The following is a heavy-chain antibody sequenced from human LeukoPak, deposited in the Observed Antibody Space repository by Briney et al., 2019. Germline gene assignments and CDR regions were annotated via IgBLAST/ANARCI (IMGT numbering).Heavy chain of an antibody. D-gene: IGHD2-15*01. CDR2: ISAYSGNT. CDR1: GYTFINYG. CDR3: ARYCSGGSCYSHLYYYYGMDV. J-gene: IGHJ6*04. Sequence: ASVKVSCRASGYTFINYGINWVRQAPGQGLEWMGWISAYSGNTNYAQKLQGRVTMTTDTSTSTAYMELRSLRSDDTAVYYCARYCSGGSCYSHLYYYYGMDVWGKGTTVTVSS. V-gene: IGHV1-18*04.